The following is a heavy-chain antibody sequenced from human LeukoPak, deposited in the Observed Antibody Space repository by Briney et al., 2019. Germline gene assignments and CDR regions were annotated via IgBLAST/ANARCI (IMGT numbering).Heavy chain of an antibody. CDR1: GFTFDDNA. V-gene: IGHV3-7*01. J-gene: IGHJ6*04. Sequence: RGSSLTLSCGASGFTFDDNAMLWVRQARGKGVEWVANIKQDESEKNYVDSVKGRMTISRDNAKNSLYLQMNSLRVEDTAVYYCARDPRRSRYSIMDLWGKGTTVTASS. CDR2: IKQDESEK. D-gene: IGHD6-13*01. CDR3: ARDPRRSRYSIMDL.